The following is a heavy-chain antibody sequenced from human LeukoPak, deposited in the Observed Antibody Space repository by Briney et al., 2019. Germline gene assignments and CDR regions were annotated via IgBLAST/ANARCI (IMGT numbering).Heavy chain of an antibody. V-gene: IGHV3-30-3*01. D-gene: IGHD5-24*01. CDR3: AKARGMATRAPFDY. CDR2: ISYDGSNK. J-gene: IGHJ4*02. Sequence: HPGGSLRLSCAASGFTFSSYAMHWVRQAPGKGLEWVAVISYDGSNKYYADSVKGRFTISRDNSKNTLYLQMNSPRAEDTAVYYCAKARGMATRAPFDYWGQGTLVTVSS. CDR1: GFTFSSYA.